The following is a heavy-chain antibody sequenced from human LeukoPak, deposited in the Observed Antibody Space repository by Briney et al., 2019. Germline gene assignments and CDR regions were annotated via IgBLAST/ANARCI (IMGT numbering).Heavy chain of an antibody. CDR3: ARGWIAAVAGGYFDY. V-gene: IGHV4-30-2*01. D-gene: IGHD6-13*01. J-gene: IGHJ4*02. Sequence: PSQTLSLTCTVSGGSISSGGYYWSWIRQPPGKDLEWIGYIYHSGSTYYNPSLKSRVTISVDRSKNQFSLKLSSVTAADTAVYYCARGWIAAVAGGYFDYWGQGTLVTVSS. CDR2: IYHSGST. CDR1: GGSISSGGYY.